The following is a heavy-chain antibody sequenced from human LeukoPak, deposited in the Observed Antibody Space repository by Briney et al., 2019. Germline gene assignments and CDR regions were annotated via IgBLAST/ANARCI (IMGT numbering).Heavy chain of an antibody. Sequence: SVKVSCKASGGSFSSYAINWVRQAPGQGLEWMGGIIPIFGTANYAQKFQGRVTMTADESMSTAYMELSSLRSEDTAVYYCARDRSGSFDYWGQGTLVTVSS. CDR2: IIPIFGTA. V-gene: IGHV1-69*01. J-gene: IGHJ4*02. CDR3: ARDRSGSFDY. CDR1: GGSFSSYA. D-gene: IGHD1-26*01.